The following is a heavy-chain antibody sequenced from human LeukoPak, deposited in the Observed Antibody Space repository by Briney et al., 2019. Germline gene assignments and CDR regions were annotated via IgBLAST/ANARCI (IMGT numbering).Heavy chain of an antibody. Sequence: SVKVSCKASGGTFSSYAISWVRQAPGHGLEWMGRIIPIFGTANYAQKFQGRVTITTDESTSTAYMELSSLRSEDTAVYYCARSRYSSGWDFHYWGQGTLVTVSS. CDR3: ARSRYSSGWDFHY. D-gene: IGHD6-19*01. CDR1: GGTFSSYA. J-gene: IGHJ4*02. CDR2: IIPIFGTA. V-gene: IGHV1-69*05.